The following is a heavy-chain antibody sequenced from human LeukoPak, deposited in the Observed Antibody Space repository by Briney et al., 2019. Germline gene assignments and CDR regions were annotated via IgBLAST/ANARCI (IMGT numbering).Heavy chain of an antibody. Sequence: PSETLSLTCTVSGGSISSGDYYWSWIRQPPGKGLEWIGYIYYSGSTYYNPSLKSRVTISVDTSKNQFSLKLSSVTAADTAVYYCARERGYGPLDYWGQGTLVTVSS. CDR2: IYYSGST. D-gene: IGHD5-18*01. V-gene: IGHV4-30-4*02. J-gene: IGHJ4*02. CDR1: GGSISSGDYY. CDR3: ARERGYGPLDY.